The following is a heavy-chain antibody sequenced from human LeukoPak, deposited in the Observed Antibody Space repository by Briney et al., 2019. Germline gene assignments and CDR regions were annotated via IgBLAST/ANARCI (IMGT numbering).Heavy chain of an antibody. CDR1: GGSVSSGSYY. CDR3: ARYRGGYFNY. Sequence: SETLSLTCTVSGGSVSSGSYYWSWIRQPPGKGLEWIGYIYYSGSTNYNPSLKSRVTISVDTSKNQFSLKLSSVTAADTAVYYCARYRGGYFNYGGQETRVTVSS. D-gene: IGHD4-11*01. V-gene: IGHV4-61*01. J-gene: IGHJ4*02. CDR2: IYYSGST.